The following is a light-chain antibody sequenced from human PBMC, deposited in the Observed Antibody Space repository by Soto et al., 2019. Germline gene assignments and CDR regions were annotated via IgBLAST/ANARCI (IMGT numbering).Light chain of an antibody. J-gene: IGKJ5*01. CDR2: TAS. V-gene: IGKV1-39*01. CDR3: QQGYSNPIS. CDR1: QSISSK. Sequence: DLQMTQSPSSLSASVGDRVTITCRASQSISSKLTWYQQKPGEAPKPLIYTASSLYSGVPSRFSGSLSGTDFTLTISSLQPEDFATYFCQQGYSNPISFGQGTRLEIQ.